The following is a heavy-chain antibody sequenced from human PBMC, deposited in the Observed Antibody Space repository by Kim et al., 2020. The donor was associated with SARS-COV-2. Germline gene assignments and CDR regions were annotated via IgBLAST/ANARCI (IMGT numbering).Heavy chain of an antibody. Sequence: SETLSLTCTVSGGSISSGGYYWSWIRQHPGKGLEWIGYIYYSGSTYYNPSLKSRVTISVDTSKNQFSLKLSSVTAADTAVYYCARVPAGYDILTGYYGGGGYFDYWGQGTLVTVSS. CDR3: ARVPAGYDILTGYYGGGGYFDY. J-gene: IGHJ4*02. CDR1: GGSISSGGYY. CDR2: IYYSGST. V-gene: IGHV4-31*03. D-gene: IGHD3-9*01.